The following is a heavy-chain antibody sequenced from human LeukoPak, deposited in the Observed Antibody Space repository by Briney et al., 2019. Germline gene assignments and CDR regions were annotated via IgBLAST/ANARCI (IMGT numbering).Heavy chain of an antibody. V-gene: IGHV4-61*09. CDR2: IYTSGST. CDR1: GGSINSSTYF. D-gene: IGHD3-16*01. CDR3: ARGGRVSSYVDV. J-gene: IGHJ6*04. Sequence: PSETLSLTCTVSGGSINSSTYFWSWIRQPAEKGLEWVGHIYTSGSTDYNPSLKSRVTISRDTSTNQFSLRMSSVTATDTAVYYCARGGRVSSYVDVWGKGTRVTVSS.